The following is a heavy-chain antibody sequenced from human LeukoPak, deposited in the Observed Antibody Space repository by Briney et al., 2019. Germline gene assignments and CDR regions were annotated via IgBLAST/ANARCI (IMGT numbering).Heavy chain of an antibody. D-gene: IGHD3-22*01. CDR1: GFTFSSYG. V-gene: IGHV3-33*06. Sequence: PGRSLRLSCAASGFTFSSYGMHWVRQAPGKGLEWVAVIWYDGSNKYYADSMKGRFTISRDNSKNTLYLQMNSLRAEDTAVYYCAKGYHYYDSSGYYYGAFDIWGQGTMVTVSS. CDR3: AKGYHYYDSSGYYYGAFDI. CDR2: IWYDGSNK. J-gene: IGHJ3*02.